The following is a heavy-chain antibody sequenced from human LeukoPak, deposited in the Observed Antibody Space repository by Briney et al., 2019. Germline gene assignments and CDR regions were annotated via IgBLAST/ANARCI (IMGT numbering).Heavy chain of an antibody. V-gene: IGHV1-8*03. Sequence: EASVKVSCKASGYTFTSYDINWVRQATGQGLEWMGWMNPNSGNTGYAQKFQGRVTITRNTSISTAYMELSSLRSEDTAVYYCARSYYDFWSGYSTGDGAFDIWGQGTMVTVSS. CDR2: MNPNSGNT. CDR3: ARSYYDFWSGYSTGDGAFDI. J-gene: IGHJ3*02. CDR1: GYTFTSYD. D-gene: IGHD3-3*01.